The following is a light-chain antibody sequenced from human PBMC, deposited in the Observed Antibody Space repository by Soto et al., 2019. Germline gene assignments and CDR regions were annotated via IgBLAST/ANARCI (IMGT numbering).Light chain of an antibody. CDR3: QQAHSCPRT. V-gene: IGKV1-12*01. Sequence: DIQMTQSPSSVSASVGDRVTITCRASQGVSSWLAWYQQRPGKAPELLIFAASSLKSGVPSRFSGSGSGTDFTLTITDLQPEDFATYYCQQAHSCPRTFGQGTKVEIK. CDR1: QGVSSW. CDR2: AAS. J-gene: IGKJ1*01.